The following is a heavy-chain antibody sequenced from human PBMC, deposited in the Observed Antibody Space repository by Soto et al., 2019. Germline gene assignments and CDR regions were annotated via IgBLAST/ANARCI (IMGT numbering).Heavy chain of an antibody. CDR1: GGTFSSYT. J-gene: IGHJ6*02. CDR2: IIPILGIA. CDR3: AELVDTAMVGVGDYYYGMDV. D-gene: IGHD5-18*01. V-gene: IGHV1-69*02. Sequence: QVQLVQSGAEVKKPGSSVKVSCKASGGTFSSYTISWVRQAPGQGLEWMGRIIPILGIANYAQKFQGRVTINADKSTSTAYMELSSLRSEDTAVYYCAELVDTAMVGVGDYYYGMDVWGQGTTVTVSS.